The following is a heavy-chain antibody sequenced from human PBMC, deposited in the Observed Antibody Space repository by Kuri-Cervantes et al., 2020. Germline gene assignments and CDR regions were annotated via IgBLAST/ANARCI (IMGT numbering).Heavy chain of an antibody. D-gene: IGHD4-23*01. CDR1: GFTFDDYA. CDR2: ISKNSGNM. CDR3: ARESRWNYYFDY. Sequence: SLKISCAASGFTFDDYAMHWVRQAPGKGLEWVSGISKNSGNMGYADSVKGRFTISRDNAKNSLYLQMNSLRAEDTAVYYCARESRWNYYFDYWGQGTLVTVSS. J-gene: IGHJ4*02. V-gene: IGHV3-9*01.